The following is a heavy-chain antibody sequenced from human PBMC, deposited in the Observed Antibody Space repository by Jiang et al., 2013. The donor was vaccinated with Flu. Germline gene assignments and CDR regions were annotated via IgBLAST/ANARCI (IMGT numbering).Heavy chain of an antibody. D-gene: IGHD2-15*01. CDR1: ISSGDYS. CDR2: FRSGGA. Sequence: ISSGDYSWSWIRQPTREGPGVDWVRFRSGGAYYNPSLNSRVTISLDLSKNQFSLKVNSVTAADTAVYYCARGEHDSVDFWGQGTLVIVSS. V-gene: IGHV4-30-2*01. J-gene: IGHJ4*02. CDR3: ARGEHDSVDF.